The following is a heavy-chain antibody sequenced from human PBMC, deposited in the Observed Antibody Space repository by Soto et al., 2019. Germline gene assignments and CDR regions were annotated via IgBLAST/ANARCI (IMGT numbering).Heavy chain of an antibody. CDR3: AREYYYYYMDV. V-gene: IGHV1-69*05. CDR2: IIPNSGKA. CDR1: GGTFSSYA. Sequence: ASVKVACKASGGTFSSYAISWVRQATGQGLEWMGWIIPNSGKADYAQKFQGRVTMTTNDSTSTAYMELSSLRSEDTAVYYCAREYYYYYMDVWGKGTTVTVSS. J-gene: IGHJ6*03.